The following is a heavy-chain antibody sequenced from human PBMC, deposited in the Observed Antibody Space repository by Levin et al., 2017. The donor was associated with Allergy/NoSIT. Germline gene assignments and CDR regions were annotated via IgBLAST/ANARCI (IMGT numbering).Heavy chain of an antibody. CDR1: GFTFTIYD. CDR2: LNPNTGGT. J-gene: IGHJ5*02. CDR3: AGETVAGPPYNWFDT. V-gene: IGHV1-2*06. Sequence: GGSLRLSCKASGFTFTIYDIHWVRQAPGQGLEWVGRLNPNTGGTDSAQQFMGRFTMTRDTSTTTAFMELTRLRPDDTAIYFCAGETVAGPPYNWFDTWGQGALVTVSS. D-gene: IGHD1-1*01.